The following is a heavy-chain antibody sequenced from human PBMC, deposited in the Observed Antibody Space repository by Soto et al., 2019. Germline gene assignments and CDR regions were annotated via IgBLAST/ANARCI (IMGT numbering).Heavy chain of an antibody. CDR3: AKVGRRTAIRSIAAPPYYYYGMDV. CDR1: GFTFSSYG. Sequence: QVQLVESGGGVVQPGRSLRLSCAASGFTFSSYGMHWVRQAPGKGLEWVAVISYDGSNKYYADSVKGRFTISRDNSKNTLYLQMNSLRAEDTAVYYCAKVGRRTAIRSIAAPPYYYYGMDVWGQGTTVTVSS. D-gene: IGHD6-6*01. V-gene: IGHV3-30*18. CDR2: ISYDGSNK. J-gene: IGHJ6*02.